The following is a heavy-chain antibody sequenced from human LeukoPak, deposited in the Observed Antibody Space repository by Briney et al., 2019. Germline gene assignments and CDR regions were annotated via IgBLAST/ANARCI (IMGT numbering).Heavy chain of an antibody. V-gene: IGHV4-59*01. CDR1: GGSISGYY. CDR2: IHYSGNT. Sequence: SEALSLTCTVSGGSISGYYWAWIRQPPGKVLEWIGYIHYSGNTNYNPSLKSRVSMSVDTSKNQFSLILTSVTAADTAVYYCTKIANGGLSDYWGQGTLVTVSS. D-gene: IGHD2-8*01. CDR3: TKIANGGLSDY. J-gene: IGHJ4*02.